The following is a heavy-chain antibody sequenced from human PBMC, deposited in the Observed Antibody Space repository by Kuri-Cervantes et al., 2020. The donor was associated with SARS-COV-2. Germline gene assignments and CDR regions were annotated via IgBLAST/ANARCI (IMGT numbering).Heavy chain of an antibody. CDR1: GGSISSSSYY. D-gene: IGHD3-9*01. V-gene: IGHV4-39*07. CDR3: ARDSYDTMDV. CDR2: IYTSGST. J-gene: IGHJ6*03. Sequence: GSLRLSCTVSGGSISSSSYYWGWIRQPPGKGLEWIGRIYTSGSTNYNPSLKSRVTMSVDTSKNQFSLKLSSVTAADTAVYYCARDSYDTMDVWGKGTTVTVSS.